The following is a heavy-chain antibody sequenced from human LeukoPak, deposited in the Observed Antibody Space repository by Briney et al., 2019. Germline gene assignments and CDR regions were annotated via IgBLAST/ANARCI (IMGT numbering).Heavy chain of an antibody. Sequence: ASVEVSCKASGYTFTSYAMNWVRQAPGQGLEWMGWISAYNGNTNYAQKLQGRVTMTTDTSTSTAYMELRSLRSDDTAVYYCARGGSAYSSSWYMSWFDPWGQGTLVTVSS. CDR1: GYTFTSYA. V-gene: IGHV1-18*01. J-gene: IGHJ5*02. CDR3: ARGGSAYSSSWYMSWFDP. D-gene: IGHD6-13*01. CDR2: ISAYNGNT.